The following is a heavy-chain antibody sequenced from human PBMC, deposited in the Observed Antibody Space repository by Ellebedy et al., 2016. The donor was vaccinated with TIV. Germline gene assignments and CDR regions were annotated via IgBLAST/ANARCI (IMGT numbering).Heavy chain of an antibody. CDR2: INPSGRST. Sequence: AASVKVSCKASGYTLSRYYMHWVRQAPGPGPERMGLINPSGRSTTYAQKFQGRFTMTRDTSTNTVYMEVSSLRSDDTAVYYCARDRDAAMASFYYYGMDVWGQGTTVTVSS. CDR1: GYTLSRYY. V-gene: IGHV1-46*01. D-gene: IGHD5-18*01. CDR3: ARDRDAAMASFYYYGMDV. J-gene: IGHJ6*02.